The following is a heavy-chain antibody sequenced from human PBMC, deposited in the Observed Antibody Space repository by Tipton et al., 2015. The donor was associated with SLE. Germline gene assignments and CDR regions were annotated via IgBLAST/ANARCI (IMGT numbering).Heavy chain of an antibody. D-gene: IGHD3-3*01. V-gene: IGHV4-59*11. CDR3: ARADYYDFWSGYYSG. J-gene: IGHJ4*02. Sequence: TLSLTRTVSGGSISSHYWSWIRQPPGKGLEWIGYIYYSGSTNYNPSLKSRVTISVDTSKNQFSLKLSSVTAADTAVYYCARADYYDFWSGYYSGWGQGTLVTVSS. CDR2: IYYSGST. CDR1: GGSISSHY.